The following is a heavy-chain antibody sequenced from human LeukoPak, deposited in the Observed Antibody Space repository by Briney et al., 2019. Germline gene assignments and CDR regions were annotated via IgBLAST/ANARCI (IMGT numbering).Heavy chain of an antibody. CDR1: GYTFTAYY. V-gene: IGHV1-2*02. CDR3: ARVRYRLAETYIDY. D-gene: IGHD3-16*01. J-gene: IGHJ4*02. CDR2: INPNSGGT. Sequence: RASVKVSCKASGYTFTAYYIHWVRQAPGQGLEWMGWINPNSGGTNYAQKFQGRVTMTRDTSISTAYMELSRLRSDDTAVYYCARVRYRLAETYIDYWGQGTLVTVSS.